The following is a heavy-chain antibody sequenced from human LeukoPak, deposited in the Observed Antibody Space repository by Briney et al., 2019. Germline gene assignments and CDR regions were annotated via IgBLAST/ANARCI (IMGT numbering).Heavy chain of an antibody. CDR3: ARDSPLYYYDSSGYYYFRPFDY. CDR1: GYTFTSYG. V-gene: IGHV1-18*01. J-gene: IGHJ4*02. Sequence: ASVKVPCKASGYTFTSYGISWVRQAPGQGLERMGWISAYNGNTNYAQKLQGRVTMTTDTSTSTAYMELRSLRSDDTAVYYCARDSPLYYYDSSGYYYFRPFDYWGQGTLVTVSS. D-gene: IGHD3-22*01. CDR2: ISAYNGNT.